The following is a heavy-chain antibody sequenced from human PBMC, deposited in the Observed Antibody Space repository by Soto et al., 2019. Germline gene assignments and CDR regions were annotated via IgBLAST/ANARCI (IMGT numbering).Heavy chain of an antibody. CDR3: ARHDRDYGDQIDY. CDR1: GGSISSSSYY. J-gene: IGHJ4*02. Sequence: QLQLQESGPGLVKSSETLSLTCTVSGGSISSSSYYWGWIRQPPGKGLEWIGRIYYSGSTYYNSSLKSRVTISVDTSKNQFSLKVSSATAADTAVYYCARHDRDYGDQIDYWGQGTLVTVSS. D-gene: IGHD4-17*01. CDR2: IYYSGST. V-gene: IGHV4-39*01.